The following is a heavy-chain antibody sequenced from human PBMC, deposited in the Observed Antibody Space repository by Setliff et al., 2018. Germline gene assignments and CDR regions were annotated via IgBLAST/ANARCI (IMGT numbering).Heavy chain of an antibody. V-gene: IGHV1-2*06. CDR2: TNPSSGAT. Sequence: ASVKVSCKASGYTFTGYYMYWVRQAPGQGLEWMGRTNPSSGATIYAQKFQGRVTMTSDTSISTAYMELGRLRSDDTAVYYCAISTIFGVVSPTPDAFDIWGQGTMVTVSS. D-gene: IGHD3-3*01. CDR3: AISTIFGVVSPTPDAFDI. J-gene: IGHJ3*02. CDR1: GYTFTGYY.